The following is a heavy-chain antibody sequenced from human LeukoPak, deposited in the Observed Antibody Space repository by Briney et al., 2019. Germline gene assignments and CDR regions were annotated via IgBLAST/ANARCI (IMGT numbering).Heavy chain of an antibody. CDR3: AKDLRRYCSGGSCYSTLDY. CDR2: ISWDGGSA. J-gene: IGHJ4*02. V-gene: IGHV3-43D*03. CDR1: GFTFDDYA. D-gene: IGHD2-15*01. Sequence: GGSLRLSCAASGFTFDDYAMHWVRQASGKGLEWVSLISWDGGSAYYADSVKGRFTISRDNSKNTLYLQMNSLRAEDTAVYYCAKDLRRYCSGGSCYSTLDYWGQGTLVTVSS.